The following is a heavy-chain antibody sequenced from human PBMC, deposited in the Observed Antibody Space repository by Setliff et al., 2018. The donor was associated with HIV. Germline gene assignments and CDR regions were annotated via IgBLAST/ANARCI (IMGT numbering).Heavy chain of an antibody. CDR3: ARRYHDYSNPFDY. J-gene: IGHJ4*02. Sequence: GASVKVSCKASGYTFTSYAMHWVRQAPGQRLEWMGWINAGNGNTKYSQRFQGRVTITRDTSASTAYMELSSLRSEDTAVYYCARRYHDYSNPFDYWGQGTLVTRLL. D-gene: IGHD4-4*01. V-gene: IGHV1-3*01. CDR2: INAGNGNT. CDR1: GYTFTSYA.